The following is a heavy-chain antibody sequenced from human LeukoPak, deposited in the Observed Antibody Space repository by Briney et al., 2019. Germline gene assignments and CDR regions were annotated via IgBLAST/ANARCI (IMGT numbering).Heavy chain of an antibody. CDR3: ARDGCYSSGCY. J-gene: IGHJ4*02. D-gene: IGHD6-19*01. V-gene: IGHV3-48*01. CDR2: ISSSSSTI. CDR1: GFTFSSYA. Sequence: GGSLRLSCAASGFTFSSYAMSWVRQAPGKGLEWVSYISSSSSTIYYAASVKGRFTISRDNAKNSLYLQMNSLRAEDTAVYYCARDGCYSSGCYWGQGTLVTVSS.